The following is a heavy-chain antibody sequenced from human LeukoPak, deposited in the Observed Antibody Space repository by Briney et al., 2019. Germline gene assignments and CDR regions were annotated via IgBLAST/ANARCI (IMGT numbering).Heavy chain of an antibody. J-gene: IGHJ4*02. CDR1: GSSLSGLS. CDR3: VTGDHSPYYFQY. D-gene: IGHD2-21*02. V-gene: IGHV1-24*01. CDR2: FHPEDDEI. Sequence: GASVKVSCTVSGSSLSGLSMHWVRHSPPKGLEWLGGFHPEDDEIIYAQNFQGRVTMTEDTPTDTAYMEVRSLRSEDTAVYFCVTGDHSPYYFQYWGQGTLVTVSS.